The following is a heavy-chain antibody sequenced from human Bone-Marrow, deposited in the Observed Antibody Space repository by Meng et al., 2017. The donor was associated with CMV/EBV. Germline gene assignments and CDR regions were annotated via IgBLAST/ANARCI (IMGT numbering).Heavy chain of an antibody. CDR2: ISSSSTI. J-gene: IGHJ4*02. D-gene: IGHD5-18*01. CDR1: GFTFSDYY. V-gene: IGHV3-69-1*01. Sequence: GESLKISCAASGFTFSDYYMNWVRQAPGKGLEWVSSISSSSTIYYADSVKGRFTISRDNAKNSLYLQMNSLRAEDTAVYYCARWVTASYSRGYSYGREDYWGQGTLVTVSS. CDR3: ARWVTASYSRGYSYGREDY.